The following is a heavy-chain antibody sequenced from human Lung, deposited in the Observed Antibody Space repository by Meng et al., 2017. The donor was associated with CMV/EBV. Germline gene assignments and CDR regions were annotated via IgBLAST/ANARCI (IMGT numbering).Heavy chain of an antibody. CDR3: AHSARYYSSGIYYVPFDY. Sequence: SGXXLVKXTQTLTLTCPFSGFSLRTTGAGVGWIRQPPGKALEWLPLLYWNDDKRYSPSLKNRFTITKDTPRNRVVLTMTNLDPADTATYHCAHSARYYSSGIYYVPFDYWXQGTRVTVSS. CDR2: LYWNDDK. J-gene: IGHJ4*02. V-gene: IGHV2-5*01. D-gene: IGHD3-10*01. CDR1: GFSLRTTGAG.